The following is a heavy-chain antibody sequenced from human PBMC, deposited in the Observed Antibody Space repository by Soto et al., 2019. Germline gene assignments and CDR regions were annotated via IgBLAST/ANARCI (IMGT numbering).Heavy chain of an antibody. J-gene: IGHJ5*02. Sequence: SETLSLTCTVSGGSISGYYWSWLRQPPGKGLEWIGYIYYSGSTNYNPSLKSRVTISVDTSKNQFSLKLSSVTAAGTAVYYCARSVRRGVISWFDPWGQGTLVTVSS. V-gene: IGHV4-59*01. CDR1: GGSISGYY. CDR3: ARSVRRGVISWFDP. CDR2: IYYSGST. D-gene: IGHD3-10*01.